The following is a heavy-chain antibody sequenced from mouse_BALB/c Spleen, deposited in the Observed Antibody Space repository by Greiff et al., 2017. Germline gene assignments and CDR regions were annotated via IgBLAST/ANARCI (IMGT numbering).Heavy chain of an antibody. CDR1: GFTFSSYT. J-gene: IGHJ3*01. CDR3: TRDHDYEEKGFAY. CDR2: ISSGGSYT. D-gene: IGHD2-4*01. Sequence: EVQRVESGGGLVKPGGSLKLSCAASGFTFSSYTMSWVRQTPEKRLEWVATISSGGSYTYYPDSVKGRFTISRDNAKNTLYLQMSSLKSEDTAMYYCTRDHDYEEKGFAYWGQGTLVTVSA. V-gene: IGHV5-6-4*01.